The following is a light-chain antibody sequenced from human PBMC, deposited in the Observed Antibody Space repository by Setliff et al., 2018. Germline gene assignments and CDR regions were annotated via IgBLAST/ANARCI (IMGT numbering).Light chain of an antibody. CDR2: EVS. J-gene: IGLJ1*01. V-gene: IGLV2-14*01. Sequence: SALAQPASVSGSPGQSITISCTGTNSDVAAYHFVSWYQQHPGKVPKLLIYEVSTRPSGVSNRFSASKSGTTASLTISGLQAEDEADYYCASYTTINTYVFGTGTKVTVL. CDR1: NSDVAAYHF. CDR3: ASYTTINTYV.